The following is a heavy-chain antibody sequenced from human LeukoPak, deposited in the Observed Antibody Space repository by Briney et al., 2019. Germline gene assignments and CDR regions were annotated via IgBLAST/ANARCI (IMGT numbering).Heavy chain of an antibody. CDR2: IYSGGST. Sequence: GGSLRLSCAASGFTVSSNYMSWVRQAPGKGLEWVSVIYSGGSTYYADSVKGRFTISRDNSKNTLYLQMNSLRAEDTAVYYCTVGGTIHWVEDYWGQGTLVVVSS. CDR1: GFTVSSNY. J-gene: IGHJ4*02. CDR3: TVGGTIHWVEDY. D-gene: IGHD1-26*01. V-gene: IGHV3-53*01.